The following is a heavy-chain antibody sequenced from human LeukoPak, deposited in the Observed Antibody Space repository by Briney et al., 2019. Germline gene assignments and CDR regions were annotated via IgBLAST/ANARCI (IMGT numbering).Heavy chain of an antibody. D-gene: IGHD2-15*01. CDR2: INTNTGNP. CDR3: ARAHYCSGGSCYSGLDY. J-gene: IGHJ4*02. Sequence: ASVKVSCKASGYTFTSYAMNWVRQAPGQGLEWMGWINTNTGNPTYAQGITGRFVFSLDTSVSTAYLQISSLKAEDTAMYYCARAHYCSGGSCYSGLDYWGQGTLVTVSS. CDR1: GYTFTSYA. V-gene: IGHV7-4-1*02.